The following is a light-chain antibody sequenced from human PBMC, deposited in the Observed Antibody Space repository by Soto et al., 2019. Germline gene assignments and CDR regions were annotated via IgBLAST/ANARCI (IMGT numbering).Light chain of an antibody. CDR3: QQYNDWPRT. Sequence: EILMTQSPATLSVSLGERATLSCRASQSVSTYLAWYQQKPGQSPRLLMYGASTRATGIPARFSGSRSGTEFTLTISSLQSEDFAVYFCQQYNDWPRTFGQGTKVEI. V-gene: IGKV3-15*01. CDR2: GAS. CDR1: QSVSTY. J-gene: IGKJ1*01.